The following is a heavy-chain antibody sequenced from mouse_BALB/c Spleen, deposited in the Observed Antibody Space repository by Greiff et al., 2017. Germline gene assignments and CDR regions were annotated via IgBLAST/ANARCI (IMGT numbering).Heavy chain of an antibody. J-gene: IGHJ2*01. D-gene: IGHD2-2*01. CDR2: ISSGGST. Sequence: EVKLVESGGGLVKPGGSLKLSCAASGFTFSSYAMSWVRQTPEKRLEWVASISSGGSTYYPDSVKGRFTISRDNARSILYLQMSSLRSEDTAMYYCARGGGYDADYYFDYWGQGTTLTVSS. CDR1: GFTFSSYA. CDR3: ARGGGYDADYYFDY. V-gene: IGHV5-6-5*01.